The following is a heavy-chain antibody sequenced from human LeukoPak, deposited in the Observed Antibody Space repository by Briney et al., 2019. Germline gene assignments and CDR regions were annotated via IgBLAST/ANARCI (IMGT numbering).Heavy chain of an antibody. V-gene: IGHV3-13*01. CDR1: GFTFSSYD. D-gene: IGHD1-26*01. CDR3: ARAAGATDRGYYFDY. CDR2: IGTAGDT. J-gene: IGHJ4*02. Sequence: GGSLRLSCAASGFTFSSYDMHWVRQATGKGLEWVSAIGTAGDTYYPGSVKGRFTISRENAKNSLYLQMNSLRAGDTAVYYCARAAGATDRGYYFDYWGQGTLVTVSS.